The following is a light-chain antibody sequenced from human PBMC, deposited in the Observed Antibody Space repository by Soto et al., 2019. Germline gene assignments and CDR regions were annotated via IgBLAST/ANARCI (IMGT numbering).Light chain of an antibody. CDR2: GAG. CDR3: QQYYNSPLT. V-gene: IGKV3-15*01. Sequence: ETLLTQSPATLSVSPGERATLSCRASQSISSNLAWHQQTPGQAPRLLIYGAGTRDTGIPDRFSGSGSGTEFTLTISGLQSEDFAVYYCQQYYNSPLTFGGGTKVDIK. J-gene: IGKJ4*01. CDR1: QSISSN.